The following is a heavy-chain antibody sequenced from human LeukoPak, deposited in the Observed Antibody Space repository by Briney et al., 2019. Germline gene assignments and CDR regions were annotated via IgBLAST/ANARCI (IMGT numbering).Heavy chain of an antibody. CDR2: ISYDGSNK. CDR1: GFTFSNYA. Sequence: PGGSLRLSCAASGFTFSNYAMHWVRQAPGKGLEWVAVISYDGSNKYYTDSVKGRFTISRDNSKNTLYLQMNSLRAEDTAVYYCAKEGELLRRRFLEWLLDPYLDYWGQGTLVTVSS. D-gene: IGHD3-3*01. CDR3: AKEGELLRRRFLEWLLDPYLDY. J-gene: IGHJ4*02. V-gene: IGHV3-30-3*01.